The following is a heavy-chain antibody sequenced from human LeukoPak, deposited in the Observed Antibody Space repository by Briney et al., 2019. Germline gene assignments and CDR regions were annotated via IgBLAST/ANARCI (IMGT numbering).Heavy chain of an antibody. CDR1: GGSISSSSYY. D-gene: IGHD5-18*01. CDR3: ARSPTAPGAAMVIVYAFDI. J-gene: IGHJ3*02. V-gene: IGHV4-39*07. CDR2: IYYSGST. Sequence: SSETLSLACTVSGGSISSSSYYWGWIRQPPGKGLEWIGSIYYSGSTYYNPSLKSRVTISVDTSKNQFSLKLSSVTAADTAVYYCARSPTAPGAAMVIVYAFDIWGQGTMVTVSS.